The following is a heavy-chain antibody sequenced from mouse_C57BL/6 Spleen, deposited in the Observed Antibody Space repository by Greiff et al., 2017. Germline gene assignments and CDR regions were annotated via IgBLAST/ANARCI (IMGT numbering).Heavy chain of an antibody. Sequence: VQLQQPGAELVKPGASVKMSCKASGYTFTSYWINWVKQRPGQGLEWIGDIYPGRGSTNYHEKFKSKATLTVDTSSSTAYMQLSSLTSADSAVYYWARVGRSSYVGAMDYWGQGTSLTVSS. CDR3: ARVGRSSYVGAMDY. D-gene: IGHD1-1*01. V-gene: IGHV1-55*01. CDR1: GYTFTSYW. J-gene: IGHJ4*01. CDR2: IYPGRGST.